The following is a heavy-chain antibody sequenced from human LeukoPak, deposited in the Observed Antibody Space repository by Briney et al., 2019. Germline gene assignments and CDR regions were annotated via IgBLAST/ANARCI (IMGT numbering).Heavy chain of an antibody. CDR1: GYTFTGYF. V-gene: IGHV1-2*02. D-gene: IGHD4-17*01. CDR2: INPNSGVT. J-gene: IGHJ4*02. Sequence: GASVKVSCKASGYTFTGYFIHWVRQAPGQGLEWMGWINPNSGVTKYAQKFQGRVTMTRDTSISTAYMELSSLRSEDTAVYYCARDPYGDYEDYWGQGTLVTVSS. CDR3: ARDPYGDYEDY.